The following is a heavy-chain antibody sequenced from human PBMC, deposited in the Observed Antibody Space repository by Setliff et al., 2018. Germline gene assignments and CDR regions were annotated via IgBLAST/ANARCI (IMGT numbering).Heavy chain of an antibody. J-gene: IGHJ4*02. CDR3: ARVPNFWSGYSDY. Sequence: SETLSLTCNVSADSISSSYDYWAWIRQPPGKGLEWIGSIYNSGSTYYNPSLKSRVSISVDTSKNQFSLKLSSVTAADTAVYYCARVPNFWSGYSDYWGQGTLVTVSS. CDR1: ADSISSSYDY. CDR2: IYNSGST. D-gene: IGHD3-3*01. V-gene: IGHV4-39*01.